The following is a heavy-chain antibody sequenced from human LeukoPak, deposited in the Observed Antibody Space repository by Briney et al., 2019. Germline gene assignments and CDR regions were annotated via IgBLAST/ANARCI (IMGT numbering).Heavy chain of an antibody. Sequence: YAQKFRGRVTMTRDTSISTAYMELSSLKSDDTAVYYCARDKFLRYYYYYMDVWGQGTSVTVFS. V-gene: IGHV1-2*02. J-gene: IGHJ6*03. CDR3: ARDKFLRYYYYYMDV. D-gene: IGHD2-21*01.